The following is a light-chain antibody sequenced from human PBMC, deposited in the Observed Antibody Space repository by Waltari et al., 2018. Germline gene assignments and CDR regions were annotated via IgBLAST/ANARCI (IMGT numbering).Light chain of an antibody. CDR3: QKYESLPAT. Sequence: EIVLTQSPGTLSLSPGERATLSCRASQSVSKYLAWYQQKPGQAPRLLIYHASTRATGIPDRFIGSGSVTDFSLTISRLEPEDFAVYYCQKYESLPATFGQGTKVEIK. CDR2: HAS. V-gene: IGKV3-20*01. CDR1: QSVSKY. J-gene: IGKJ1*01.